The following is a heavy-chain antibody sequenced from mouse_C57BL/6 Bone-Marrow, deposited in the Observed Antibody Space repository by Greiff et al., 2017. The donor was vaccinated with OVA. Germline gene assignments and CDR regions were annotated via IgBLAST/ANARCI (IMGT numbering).Heavy chain of an antibody. D-gene: IGHD2-4*01. Sequence: EVKLMESGPGLVKPSQSLSLTCSVTGYSITSGYYWNWIRQFPGNKLEWMGYISYDGSNNYNPSLKNRISITRDTSKNQFFLKLNSVTTEDTATYYCARDDDYDGAYWGQGTLVTVSA. J-gene: IGHJ3*01. CDR1: GYSITSGYY. CDR2: ISYDGSN. V-gene: IGHV3-6*01. CDR3: ARDDDYDGAY.